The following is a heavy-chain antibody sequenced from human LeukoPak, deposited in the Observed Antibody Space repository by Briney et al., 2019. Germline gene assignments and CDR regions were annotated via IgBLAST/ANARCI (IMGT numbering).Heavy chain of an antibody. CDR1: GFTFSSYG. J-gene: IGHJ4*02. V-gene: IGHV3-64*02. CDR2: ITSNGGST. D-gene: IGHD6-19*01. CDR3: AKSYSSAYGLPDY. Sequence: GGSLRLSCAASGFTFSSYGMHWVRQAPGKGLECVSAITSNGGSTYYADSVEGRFTISRDNSKNTLYLQMGSLRAEDMAVYYCAKSYSSAYGLPDYWGQGTLVTVSS.